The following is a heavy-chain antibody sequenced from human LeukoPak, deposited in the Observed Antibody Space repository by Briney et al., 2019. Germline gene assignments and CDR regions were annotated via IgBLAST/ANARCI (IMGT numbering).Heavy chain of an antibody. V-gene: IGHV4-4*02. J-gene: IGHJ3*02. CDR1: GGSISSSNW. Sequence: SGTLSLTCAVSGGSISSSNWWSWVRQPPGKGLEWIGEIYHSGSTNYNPSLKSRVTISVDKSKNQFSLKLSSVTAADTAVYYCASRAIVVVVAATRVRAFDIWGQGTMVTVSS. D-gene: IGHD2-15*01. CDR3: ASRAIVVVVAATRVRAFDI. CDR2: IYHSGST.